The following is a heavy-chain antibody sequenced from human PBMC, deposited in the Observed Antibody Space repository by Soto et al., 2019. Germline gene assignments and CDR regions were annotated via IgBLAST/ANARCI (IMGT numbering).Heavy chain of an antibody. V-gene: IGHV4-4*02. CDR1: GVSFSFTDW. CDR3: ARSSSKSGLFDY. D-gene: IGHD5-12*01. J-gene: IGHJ4*02. Sequence: PSETLSLTCGVSGVSFSFTDWCSWVRQSPGKGLEWIGEVYDNGNTNYNPSLQSRVTISLDKSKNRFSLRLSSVTAADTAVYYCARSSSKSGLFDYWGRGTLVTVSS. CDR2: VYDNGNT.